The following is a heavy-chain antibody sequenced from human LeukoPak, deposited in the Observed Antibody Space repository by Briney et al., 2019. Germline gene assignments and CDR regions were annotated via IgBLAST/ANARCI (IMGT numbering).Heavy chain of an antibody. J-gene: IGHJ4*02. D-gene: IGHD6-6*01. CDR2: INPNSGGT. CDR1: GYTFTGYY. Sequence: ASVKVSCKASGYTFTGYYMHWMRQAPGQGLEWMGWINPNSGGTNYAQKFQGRVTMTRDTSISTAYMELSRLRSDDTAVYYCAREVREFEYSSSSEVDYWGQGTLVTVSS. CDR3: AREVREFEYSSSSEVDY. V-gene: IGHV1-2*02.